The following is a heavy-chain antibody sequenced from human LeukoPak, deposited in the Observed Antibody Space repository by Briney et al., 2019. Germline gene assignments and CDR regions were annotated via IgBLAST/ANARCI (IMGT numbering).Heavy chain of an antibody. D-gene: IGHD2-2*01. CDR2: VSGSGGST. V-gene: IGHV3-48*03. J-gene: IGHJ4*02. CDR1: GFTFSSYE. CDR3: ARDEVIPAASLDY. Sequence: PGGCLSLSCAASGFTFSSYEMNWVGQAPGKGLEWVSAVSGSGGSTYYADSVKGRFTISRDNAKNSLYLQMTSLRAEDRAVYYCARDEVIPAASLDYWGQGTLVTVSS.